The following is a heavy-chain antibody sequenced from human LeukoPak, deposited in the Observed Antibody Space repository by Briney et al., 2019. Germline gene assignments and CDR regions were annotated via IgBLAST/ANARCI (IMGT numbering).Heavy chain of an antibody. J-gene: IGHJ6*03. Sequence: PSETLSLTCTVSGVSISSSNSYWGWIRQPPGKGLEWIGSIYYSGNTYYNASLKSQVSISIDTSKNQFSLRLTSVTAADTAVYYCARVRAVTATRVYYYMDVWGKGTTVTVSS. CDR3: ARVRAVTATRVYYYMDV. CDR2: IYYSGNT. CDR1: GVSISSSNSY. D-gene: IGHD2-15*01. V-gene: IGHV4-39*01.